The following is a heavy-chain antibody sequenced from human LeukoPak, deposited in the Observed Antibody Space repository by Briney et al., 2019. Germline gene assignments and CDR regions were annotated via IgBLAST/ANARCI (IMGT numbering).Heavy chain of an antibody. J-gene: IGHJ4*02. V-gene: IGHV1-18*01. CDR3: ARVALVPPPHGLDY. CDR1: GYTFTSYG. Sequence: ASVKVSCKAPGYTFTSYGISWVRQAPGQRLEWMGRIIPILGIANYAQKLQGRVTMTTDTSTSTAYMELRSLRSDDTAVYYCARVALVPPPHGLDYWGQGTLVTVSS. CDR2: IIPILGIA. D-gene: IGHD2-8*02.